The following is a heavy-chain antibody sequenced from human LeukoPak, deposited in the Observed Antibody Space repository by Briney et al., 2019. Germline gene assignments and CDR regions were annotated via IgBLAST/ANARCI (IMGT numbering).Heavy chain of an antibody. J-gene: IGHJ4*02. CDR2: IRSKANSYAT. V-gene: IGHV3-73*01. CDR3: TRRGVVPAAMGDY. Sequence: PGRSLRLSCAASGFTFSGSAMHWVRQASGKGLEWVGRIRSKANSYATAYAASVKGRFTISRDDSKNTAYLQMNSLKTEDTAVYYCTRRGVVPAAMGDYWGQGTLVTVSS. CDR1: GFTFSGSA. D-gene: IGHD2-2*01.